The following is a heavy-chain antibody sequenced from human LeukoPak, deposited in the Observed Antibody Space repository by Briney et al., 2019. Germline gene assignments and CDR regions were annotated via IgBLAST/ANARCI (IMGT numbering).Heavy chain of an antibody. D-gene: IGHD5-18*01. J-gene: IGHJ6*03. CDR3: ARLASELRIQLWPNYYYYYYMDV. V-gene: IGHV4-59*04. CDR2: IYYSGST. CDR1: GGSISSYY. Sequence: SETLSLTCTVSGGSISSYYWSWIRQPPGKGLEWIGYIYYSGSTYYNPSLKSRVTISVDTSKNQFSLKLSSVTAADTAVYYCARLASELRIQLWPNYYYYYYMDVWGKGTTVTISS.